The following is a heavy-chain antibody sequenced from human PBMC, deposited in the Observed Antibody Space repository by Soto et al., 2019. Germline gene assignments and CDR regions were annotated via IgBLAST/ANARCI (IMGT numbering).Heavy chain of an antibody. J-gene: IGHJ6*02. Sequence: PSETLSLTCTVSGVSIGSNIYYWGWIRQPPGKGLEWIGTVFYSGTTYHNPSLKSRVTISIDRSKNQFSLKMSSVTAADTAVYYCARGFGPLGRRLVDILTGYPIVGGMDVWGQGTTVTVSS. CDR1: GVSIGSNIYY. CDR3: ARGFGPLGRRLVDILTGYPIVGGMDV. CDR2: VFYSGTT. D-gene: IGHD3-9*01. V-gene: IGHV4-39*01.